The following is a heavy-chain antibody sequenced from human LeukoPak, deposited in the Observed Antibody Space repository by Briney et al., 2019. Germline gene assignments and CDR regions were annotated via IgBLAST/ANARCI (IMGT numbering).Heavy chain of an antibody. V-gene: IGHV3-30*01. CDR3: ARDQDVYCSGGSCTSFDI. Sequence: GGSLRLSCAASGFTFSGYAMHWVRQAPGKGLEWVAVISYDGSNKYYADSVKGRFTISRDNSKKTLYLQMNSLRAEDTAVYYCARDQDVYCSGGSCTSFDIWGQGTMVTVSS. CDR2: ISYDGSNK. D-gene: IGHD2-15*01. J-gene: IGHJ3*02. CDR1: GFTFSGYA.